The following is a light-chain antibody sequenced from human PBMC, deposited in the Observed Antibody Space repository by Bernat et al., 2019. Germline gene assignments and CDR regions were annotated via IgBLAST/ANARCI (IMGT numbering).Light chain of an antibody. CDR3: QQSYTEVVT. Sequence: DIQLTQSPSSPSASVGDRVTITCRSSQPIDTYLAWYQQRPGKVPKLLVSSASDLRPGVSPRFSAHGSETDFTLTINSLEPDDFSTYFCQQSYTEVVTFGQGTRL. J-gene: IGKJ5*01. CDR1: QPIDTY. V-gene: IGKV1-39*01. CDR2: SAS.